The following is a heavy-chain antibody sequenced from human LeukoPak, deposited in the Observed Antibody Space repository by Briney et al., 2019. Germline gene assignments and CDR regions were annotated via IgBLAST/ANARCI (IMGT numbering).Heavy chain of an antibody. CDR1: GFSFSDYN. V-gene: IGHV3-21*06. CDR3: ARDREQWLVRRFDY. Sequence: GGSLRLSCAASGFSFSDYNMNWVRQAPGKGLEWVSSISSGSSYIYYADSVKGRFTISRDNAKNSLYLQMNSLRAKDTAVYYCARDREQWLVRRFDYWGQGTLVTVSS. CDR2: ISSGSSYI. D-gene: IGHD6-19*01. J-gene: IGHJ4*02.